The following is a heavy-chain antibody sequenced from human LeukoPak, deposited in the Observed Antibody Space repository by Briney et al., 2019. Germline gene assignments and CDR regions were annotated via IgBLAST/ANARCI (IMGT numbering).Heavy chain of an antibody. J-gene: IGHJ5*02. CDR3: ARGRIVVVTASNWFDP. V-gene: IGHV1-69*13. Sequence: ASVQVSCKASGGTFSSYAISWVRQAPGQGLEWMGGIITFSGTTNYAQKFQGRVTITVDESTSTAYMDLSSLRSEDTAVYYCARGRIVVVTASNWFDPWGQGTLVTVSS. CDR2: IITFSGTT. D-gene: IGHD2-21*02. CDR1: GGTFSSYA.